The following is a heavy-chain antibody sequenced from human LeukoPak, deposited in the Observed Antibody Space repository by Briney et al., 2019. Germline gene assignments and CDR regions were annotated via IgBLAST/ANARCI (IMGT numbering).Heavy chain of an antibody. CDR3: ARAHPGDYSDFQFDY. D-gene: IGHD4-11*01. V-gene: IGHV3-48*01. CDR1: GFTFSSFS. J-gene: IGHJ4*02. Sequence: GGSLRLSCAASGFTFSSFSMNWVRQAPGRGLEWVSYISSTSSTIYYADSVKGRFTISRDNAKNSLYLQMNSLRAEDTAVYYCARAHPGDYSDFQFDYWGQGTLVTVSS. CDR2: ISSTSSTI.